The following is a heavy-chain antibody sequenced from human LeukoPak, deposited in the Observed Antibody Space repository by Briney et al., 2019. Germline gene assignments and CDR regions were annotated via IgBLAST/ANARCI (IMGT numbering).Heavy chain of an antibody. CDR1: GGSFSGYY. Sequence: PSESLSLTCAVYGGSFSGYYWSWIRQPPGKGLEWIGEINHSGSTNYNPSLKSRVTISVDTSKNQFSLKLSSVTAADTAVYYCARRYSRGWYFNYWGQGTLVTVSS. J-gene: IGHJ4*02. V-gene: IGHV4-34*01. CDR3: ARRYSRGWYFNY. CDR2: INHSGST. D-gene: IGHD6-19*01.